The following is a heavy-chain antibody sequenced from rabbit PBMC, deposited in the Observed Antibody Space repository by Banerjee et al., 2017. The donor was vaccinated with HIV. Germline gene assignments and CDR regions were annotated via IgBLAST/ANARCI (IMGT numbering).Heavy chain of an antibody. CDR2: IATGSGNT. J-gene: IGHJ4*01. CDR3: ARGSNYYAFNL. CDR1: GFTLSGYW. V-gene: IGHV1S45*01. D-gene: IGHD8-1*01. Sequence: QEQLEESGGDLVKPEGSLTLTCTASGFTLSGYWMSWVRQAPGKGLEWIGCIATGSGNTYYASWAKGRFTISKTSSTTVTLQMTSLTAADTATYFCARGSNYYAFNLWGPGTLVTVS.